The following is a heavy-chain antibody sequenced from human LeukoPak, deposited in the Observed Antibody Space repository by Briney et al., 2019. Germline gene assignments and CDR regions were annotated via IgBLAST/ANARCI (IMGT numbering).Heavy chain of an antibody. J-gene: IGHJ4*02. CDR3: ARGNGFIIDY. Sequence: GGSLRLSCAASGFTLSNNWMNWVRQAPGKGLEWVAIIKQDGSEKYYVDSVKGRFTISRDNAKNSLYLQMNSLRAEDTAVYYCARGNGFIIDYWGQGTLVTVSS. CDR1: GFTLSNNW. V-gene: IGHV3-7*01. CDR2: IKQDGSEK. D-gene: IGHD2-8*01.